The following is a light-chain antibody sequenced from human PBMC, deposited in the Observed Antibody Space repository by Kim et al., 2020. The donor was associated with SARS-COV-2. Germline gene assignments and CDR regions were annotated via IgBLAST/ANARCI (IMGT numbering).Light chain of an antibody. CDR3: SSYAGSNNWV. CDR2: EVS. CDR1: SSDVGGYNY. J-gene: IGLJ3*02. V-gene: IGLV2-8*01. Sequence: GQSVTIACTGTSSDVGGYNYVYWYQQQPGKAPKLMIYEVSKRPSGVPDRFSGSKSGNTASLTVSGLQAEDEADYYCSSYAGSNNWVFGGGTQLTVL.